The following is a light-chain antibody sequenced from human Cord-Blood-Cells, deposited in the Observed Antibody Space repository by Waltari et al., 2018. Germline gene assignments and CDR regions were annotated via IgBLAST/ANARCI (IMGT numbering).Light chain of an antibody. CDR3: SSDTSSSTYV. Sequence: QSALTPPASVSGSPGQSITISCTGTRSHVGGYHYFPWYQQHPGKAPKLMIYDVSSRPSGVSNRFSGSKSGNTASLTISGLQAEDEADYYCSSDTSSSTYVFGTGTKVTVL. CDR1: RSHVGGYHY. V-gene: IGLV2-14*01. CDR2: DVS. J-gene: IGLJ1*01.